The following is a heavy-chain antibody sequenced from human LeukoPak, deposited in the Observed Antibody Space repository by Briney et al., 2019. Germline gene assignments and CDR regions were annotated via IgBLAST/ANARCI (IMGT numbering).Heavy chain of an antibody. V-gene: IGHV3-7*01. J-gene: IGHJ4*02. CDR2: IKQDGSEK. Sequence: GSLRLSCAASGFTFSSYWMSWVRQAPGKGLEWVANIKQDGSEKYYVDSVKGRFTISRDNAKNSLYLQMNSLRAEDTAVYYCARVPSDGYRYFDYWGQGTLVTVSS. CDR1: GFTFSSYW. D-gene: IGHD5-24*01. CDR3: ARVPSDGYRYFDY.